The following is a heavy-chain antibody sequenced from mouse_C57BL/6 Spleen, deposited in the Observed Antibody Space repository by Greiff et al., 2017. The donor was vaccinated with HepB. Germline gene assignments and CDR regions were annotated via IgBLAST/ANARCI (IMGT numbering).Heavy chain of an antibody. CDR1: GYTFTDYY. V-gene: IGHV1-26*01. CDR2: INPNNGGT. J-gene: IGHJ2*01. Sequence: VQLQQSGPELVKPGASVKISCKASGYTFTDYYMNWVKQSHGKSLEWIGDINPNNGGTSYNQKFKGKATLTVDKSSSTAYMELRSLTSEDSAVYYCATRSSLYYWGQGTTLTVSS. CDR3: ATRSSLYY. D-gene: IGHD1-1*01.